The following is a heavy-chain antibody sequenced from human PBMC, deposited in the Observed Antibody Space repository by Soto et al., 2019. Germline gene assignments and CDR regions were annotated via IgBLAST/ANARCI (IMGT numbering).Heavy chain of an antibody. D-gene: IGHD1-1*01. CDR3: ATWHLQEHAYDI. V-gene: IGHV3-23*01. CDR2: LYDLDGT. Sequence: GGSLRLSCEASGFPFDNYAMSWVRQAPGKGLEWVSALYDLDGTYYADSVKGRFTTSSDSSRTTVYLQMNSLRPDDTAVYSCATWHLQEHAYDIWGQGTMVTVS. CDR1: GFPFDNYA. J-gene: IGHJ3*02.